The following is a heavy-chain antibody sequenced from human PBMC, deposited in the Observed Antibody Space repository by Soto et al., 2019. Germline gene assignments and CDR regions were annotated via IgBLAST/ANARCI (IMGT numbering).Heavy chain of an antibody. CDR3: ARVVGALGHWFDP. V-gene: IGHV1-18*01. J-gene: IGHJ5*02. CDR2: ISAYNGNT. D-gene: IGHD1-26*01. Sequence: ASVKVSCKTSGGTFSSYAISWVRQAPGQGLEWMGRISAYNGNTNYAQKLQGRVTMTTDTSTSTAYMELRSLRSDDTAVYYCARVVGALGHWFDPWGQGALVTAPQ. CDR1: GGTFSSYA.